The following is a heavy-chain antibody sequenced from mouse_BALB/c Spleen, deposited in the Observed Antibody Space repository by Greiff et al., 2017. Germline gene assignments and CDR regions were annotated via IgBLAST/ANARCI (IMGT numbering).Heavy chain of an antibody. V-gene: IGHV14-3*02. D-gene: IGHD2-4*01. J-gene: IGHJ3*01. CDR3: ARLAYYDYEGFAY. CDR1: GFNIKDTY. Sequence: VQLQQSGAELVKPGASVKLSCTASGFNIKDTYMHWVKQRPEQGLEWIGRIDPANGNTKYDPKFQGKATITADTSSNTAYLQLSSLTSEDTAVYYCARLAYYDYEGFAYWGQGTLVTVSA. CDR2: IDPANGNT.